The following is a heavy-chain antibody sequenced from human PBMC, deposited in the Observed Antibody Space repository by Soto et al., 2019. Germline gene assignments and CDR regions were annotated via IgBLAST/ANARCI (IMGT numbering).Heavy chain of an antibody. CDR2: IIDDGGRA. Sequence: PGGSLRLSCSASGFTFRSHAMSWVRQAPGKGLEWVSAIIDDGGRAYYADSVKGRFTISRGNSKNTLSLQMNSLRAEDTAVYYCAKDKMEQWLVGGYFDYWGQGTQVTVSS. CDR3: AKDKMEQWLVGGYFDY. D-gene: IGHD6-19*01. V-gene: IGHV3-23*01. CDR1: GFTFRSHA. J-gene: IGHJ4*02.